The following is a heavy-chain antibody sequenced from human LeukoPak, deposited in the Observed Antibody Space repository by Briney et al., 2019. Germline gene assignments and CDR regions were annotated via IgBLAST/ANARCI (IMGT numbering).Heavy chain of an antibody. D-gene: IGHD3-10*01. CDR2: MNPNSGNT. CDR1: GYTFTSYG. J-gene: IGHJ4*02. CDR3: ARSSAYGSGSYYVDY. V-gene: IGHV1-8*03. Sequence: ASVKVSCKASGYTFTSYGISWVRQATGQGLEWMGWMNPNSGNTGYAQKFQGRVTITRNTSITTTYMELSSLRSEDTAVYYCARSSAYGSGSYYVDYWGQGTLVTVSS.